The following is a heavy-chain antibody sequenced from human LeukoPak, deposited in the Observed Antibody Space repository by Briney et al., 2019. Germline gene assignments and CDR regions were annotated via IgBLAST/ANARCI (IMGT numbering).Heavy chain of an antibody. D-gene: IGHD1-26*01. V-gene: IGHV3-49*04. CDR3: TRGGLGATFF. J-gene: IGHJ4*02. CDR1: GFTFGDYA. CDR2: IRRKADGGAT. Sequence: GGSLRLSCTASGFTFGDYAMSWVRQAPGKGLEWVGFIRRKADGGATAYAASVKGRFTISRDDSKSIAYLQMNSLKTEDTAVYYCTRGGLGATFFWGQGTLVTVSS.